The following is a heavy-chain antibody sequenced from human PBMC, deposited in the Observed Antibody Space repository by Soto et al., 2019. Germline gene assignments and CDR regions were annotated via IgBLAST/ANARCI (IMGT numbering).Heavy chain of an antibody. CDR2: IWYDGSNK. Sequence: GGPMRHSSAASGFTLSSYGMHWVRQAPGKGLEWVAVIWYDGSNKYYADSVKGRFTISRDNSKNTLYLQMNSLRAEDTAVYYCARDPVGDYYFDYWGQGTLVTVSS. D-gene: IGHD4-17*01. CDR3: ARDPVGDYYFDY. V-gene: IGHV3-33*01. J-gene: IGHJ4*02. CDR1: GFTLSSYG.